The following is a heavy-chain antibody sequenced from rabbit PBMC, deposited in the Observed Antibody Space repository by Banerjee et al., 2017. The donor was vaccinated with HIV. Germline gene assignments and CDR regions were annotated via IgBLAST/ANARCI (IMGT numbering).Heavy chain of an antibody. CDR2: IYSSNGDK. V-gene: IGHV1S47*01. CDR3: GRDRDGDAGYGSLAL. CDR1: GSDISSNA. Sequence: QEQLVESGGGLVKPGASLTLTCKASGSDISSNAMCWVRQAPGKGLELIACIYSSNGDKWYASWVNGRFTISRSTSLNTVDLKMTSLTVAGTATYFCGRDRDGDAGYGSLALWGPGTLVTVS. J-gene: IGHJ4*01. D-gene: IGHD6-1*01.